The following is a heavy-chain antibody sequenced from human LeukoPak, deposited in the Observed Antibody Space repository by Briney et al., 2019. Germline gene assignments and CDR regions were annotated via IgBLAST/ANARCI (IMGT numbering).Heavy chain of an antibody. CDR3: ARDASYGDSYDAFDI. CDR2: ISNYNGNT. Sequence: ASVKVSCKASGYTFTSYGIGWVRQAPGQGLEWMGWISNYNGNTNYAQKLQGRVTMTTDTSTSTAYMELRSLRSDDTAVYYCARDASYGDSYDAFDIWGQGTMVTVSS. D-gene: IGHD4-17*01. CDR1: GYTFTSYG. J-gene: IGHJ3*02. V-gene: IGHV1-18*01.